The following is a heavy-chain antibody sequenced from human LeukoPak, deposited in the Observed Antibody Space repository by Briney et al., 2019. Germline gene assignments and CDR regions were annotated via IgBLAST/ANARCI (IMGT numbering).Heavy chain of an antibody. CDR3: ARVPKNYYYHSSGPDTDAFDI. CDR1: GGSISSGGYY. D-gene: IGHD3-22*01. Sequence: SETLSLTCTVSGGSISSGGYYWSWIRQHPGKGLEWIGYIYYSGSTYYNPSLKSRVTISVDTSNNKFSLKLGSVTAADTAVYYCARVPKNYYYHSSGPDTDAFDIWGQGTMVTVSS. V-gene: IGHV4-31*03. J-gene: IGHJ3*02. CDR2: IYYSGST.